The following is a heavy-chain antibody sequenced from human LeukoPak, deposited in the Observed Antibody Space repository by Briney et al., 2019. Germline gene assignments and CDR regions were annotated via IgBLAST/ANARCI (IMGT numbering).Heavy chain of an antibody. CDR2: INHSGST. Sequence: SETLSLTCAVYGGSFSGYYWSWIRQPPGKGLGRIGEINHSGSTNYNPSLKSRVTISVDTSKNQFSLKLRSMTAADTAVYYCARGGYSYGYNWYFDLWGRGTLVTVSS. J-gene: IGHJ2*01. D-gene: IGHD5-18*01. V-gene: IGHV4-34*01. CDR3: ARGGYSYGYNWYFDL. CDR1: GGSFSGYY.